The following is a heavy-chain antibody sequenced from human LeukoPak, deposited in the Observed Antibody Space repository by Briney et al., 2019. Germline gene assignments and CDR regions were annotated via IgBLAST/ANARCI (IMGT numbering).Heavy chain of an antibody. CDR3: AKDTSARRGSLNG. V-gene: IGHV3-23*01. J-gene: IGHJ4*02. CDR2: NTGNGGST. CDR1: GFTFSCYA. Sequence: GGSLRLSCTASGFTFSCYAMSWVRQAPGKGLGWVSANTGNGGSTSYADSVRGRFTISRDNSKNPLYLQMNSLRAEDTAVYYCAKDTSARRGSLNGWGQGTLVTVSS. D-gene: IGHD3-16*02.